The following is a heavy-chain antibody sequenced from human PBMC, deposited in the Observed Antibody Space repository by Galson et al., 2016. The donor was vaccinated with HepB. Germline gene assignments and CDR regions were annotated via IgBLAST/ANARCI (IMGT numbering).Heavy chain of an antibody. V-gene: IGHV1-69*10. CDR3: ATGGWELRPSLFYFHAMDV. CDR1: GGTFNSYA. D-gene: IGHD4-23*01. J-gene: IGHJ6*02. CDR2: IIPIIDRG. Sequence: SVKVSCKASGGTFNSYAVGWVRQAHGKGLEWMGGIIPIIDRGNSVQKFQGRVTITADKSTSTAYMELSSLISEDTAVYYCATGGWELRPSLFYFHAMDVWGQGTTVTVSS.